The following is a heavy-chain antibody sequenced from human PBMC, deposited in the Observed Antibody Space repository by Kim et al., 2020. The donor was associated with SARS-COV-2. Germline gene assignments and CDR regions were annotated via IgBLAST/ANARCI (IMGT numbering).Heavy chain of an antibody. CDR1: GGSVSNYY. J-gene: IGHJ3*02. D-gene: IGHD6-19*01. CDR3: ARERGWSEAFDI. V-gene: IGHV4-4*07. Sequence: SETLSLTCTVSGGSVSNYYWSWIRQPAGKGLEWIGRISTSGSTNYNPSLKNRVTMSVDTSKNQFSLKLNSLAAAATAVSYCARERGWSEAFDIWCQGTTV. CDR2: ISTSGST.